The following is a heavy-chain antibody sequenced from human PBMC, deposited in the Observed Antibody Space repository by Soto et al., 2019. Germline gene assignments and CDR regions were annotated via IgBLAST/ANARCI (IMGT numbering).Heavy chain of an antibody. J-gene: IGHJ4*02. CDR2: IYHSGST. Sequence: PSETLSLTCTVSGGSISSTNWWSWVRQPPGKGLEWIGEIYHSGSTNYKPSLKSRVTISLDKSKNQFSVKLSSVTAADTAVYYCARESRNCSGGSCYFLPGIDYWGQGTLVTVSS. D-gene: IGHD2-15*01. CDR3: ARESRNCSGGSCYFLPGIDY. V-gene: IGHV4-4*02. CDR1: GGSISSTNW.